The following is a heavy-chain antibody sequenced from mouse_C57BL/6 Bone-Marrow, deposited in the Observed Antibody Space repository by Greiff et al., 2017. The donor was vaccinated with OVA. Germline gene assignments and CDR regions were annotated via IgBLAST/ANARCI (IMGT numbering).Heavy chain of an antibody. V-gene: IGHV5-4*01. Sequence: EVQLVESGGGLVKPGGSLKLSCAASGFTFSSYAMSWVRQTPEKRLEWVATISDGGRYTYYPDNVKGRFTISRDHAKNNLYLQMSHLKAEDTVMYYGARDRLSWYFDVWGTGTTVTVSS. D-gene: IGHD1-1*01. CDR1: GFTFSSYA. CDR2: ISDGGRYT. J-gene: IGHJ1*03. CDR3: ARDRLSWYFDV.